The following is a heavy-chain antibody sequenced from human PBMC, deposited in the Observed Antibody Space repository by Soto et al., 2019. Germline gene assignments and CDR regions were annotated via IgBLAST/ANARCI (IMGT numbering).Heavy chain of an antibody. CDR3: ARGSRIAVAGYYYYYGMDV. Sequence: PSPTLSLTCAISVDSVSSNSAAWNWIRQSPSRGLEWLGRTYYRSKWYNDYAVSVKSRITINPDTSKNQFSLQLNSVTPEDTAVYYCARGSRIAVAGYYYYYGMDVWGQGTTVTVSS. J-gene: IGHJ6*02. D-gene: IGHD6-19*01. CDR1: VDSVSSNSAA. CDR2: TYYRSKWYN. V-gene: IGHV6-1*01.